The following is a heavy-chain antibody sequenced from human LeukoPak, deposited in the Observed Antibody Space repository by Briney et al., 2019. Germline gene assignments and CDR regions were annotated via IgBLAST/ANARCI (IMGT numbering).Heavy chain of an antibody. V-gene: IGHV4-38-2*02. CDR1: GYSISSDYY. Sequence: PSETLSLTCTVSGYSISSDYYWGWIRQPPGKGLEWIGNIYHSGSTNYNPSLKSRVTISVDTSKNQFSLKLSSVTAADTAVYYCARVYSSGWYYIYWGQGTLVTVSS. D-gene: IGHD6-19*01. J-gene: IGHJ4*02. CDR2: IYHSGST. CDR3: ARVYSSGWYYIY.